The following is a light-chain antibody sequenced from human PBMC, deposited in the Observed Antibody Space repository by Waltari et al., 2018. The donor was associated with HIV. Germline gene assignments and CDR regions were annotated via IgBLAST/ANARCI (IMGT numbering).Light chain of an antibody. CDR2: LGS. CDR1: QSLLHDNEYNS. V-gene: IGKV2-28*01. J-gene: IGKJ5*01. Sequence: DIVMTKSTLSLPVTPGEPASISCRSSQSLLHDNEYNSLDWYVQKPGQSPQLLIYLGSLRASWVPARFIGSGSGTDFTLKISRVEAEDVGVYYCMQGLETPTFGQGTRLEIK. CDR3: MQGLETPT.